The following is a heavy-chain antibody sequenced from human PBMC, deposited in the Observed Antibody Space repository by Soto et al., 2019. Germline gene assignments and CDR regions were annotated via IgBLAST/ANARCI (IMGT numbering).Heavy chain of an antibody. V-gene: IGHV4-61*01. J-gene: IGHJ4*02. CDR2: IYYSGST. CDR1: GGSVSSGSHY. Sequence: SETLSLTCTVSGGSVSSGSHYWSWIRQPPGKGLEWIGYIYYSGSTNYNPSPKSRVTISVDTSKNQFSLKLSSVTAADTAVYYCARVPHSLWFGETPYWGQGTLVTVSS. CDR3: ARVPHSLWFGETPY. D-gene: IGHD3-10*01.